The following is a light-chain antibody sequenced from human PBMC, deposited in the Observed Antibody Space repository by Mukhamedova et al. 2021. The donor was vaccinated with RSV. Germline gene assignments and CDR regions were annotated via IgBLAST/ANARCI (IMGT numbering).Light chain of an antibody. V-gene: IGKV1-12*01. J-gene: IGKJ4*01. CDR3: QQSNNFPLT. Sequence: WYQRRVHGKAPQLLIFETSVLQSGVPPRFSGSGSGTDFTLTISSLHPEDFATYYCQQSNNFPLTFGGGTKVEV. CDR2: ETS.